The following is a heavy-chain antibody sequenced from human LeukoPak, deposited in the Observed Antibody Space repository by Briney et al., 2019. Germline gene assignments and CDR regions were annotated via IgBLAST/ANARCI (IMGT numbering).Heavy chain of an antibody. Sequence: GGSLRLSWAASGFTFSSYSMNWVRQAPGKGLEWVSSISSSSSYIYYADSVKGRFTISRDNAKNSLYLQMNSLRAEDTAVYYCARDRISSHFGVVIWGQGTMGTVSS. J-gene: IGHJ3*02. CDR3: ARDRISSHFGVVI. CDR1: GFTFSSYS. D-gene: IGHD3-3*01. CDR2: ISSSSSYI. V-gene: IGHV3-21*01.